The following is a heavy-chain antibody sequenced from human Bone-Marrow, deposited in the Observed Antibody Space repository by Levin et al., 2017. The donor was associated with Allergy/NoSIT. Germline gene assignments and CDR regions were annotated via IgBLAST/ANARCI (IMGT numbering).Heavy chain of an antibody. CDR1: GFTFSNYA. CDR3: AREEYTSSFDY. D-gene: IGHD6-6*01. CDR2: ISGSGGYT. J-gene: IGHJ4*02. V-gene: IGHV3-23*01. Sequence: PGGSLRLSCAASGFTFSNYAINWVRQAPGKGLEWVSGISGSGGYTYYADSVKGRFTISRDNAKNTVYLQMNSLRAEDTAVYYCAREEYTSSFDYWGQGNLVTVSS.